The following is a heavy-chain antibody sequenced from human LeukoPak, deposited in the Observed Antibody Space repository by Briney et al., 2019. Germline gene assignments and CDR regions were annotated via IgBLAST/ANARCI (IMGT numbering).Heavy chain of an antibody. CDR1: GGSISSSSYY. Sequence: SETPSLTCTVSGGSISSSSYYWGWIRQPPGKGLEWIGSIYYSGSTYYNPSLKSRVTISVDTSKNQFSLKLSSVTAADTAVYYCARREGGFDPWGQGTLVTVSS. J-gene: IGHJ5*02. CDR2: IYYSGST. CDR3: ARREGGFDP. V-gene: IGHV4-39*01.